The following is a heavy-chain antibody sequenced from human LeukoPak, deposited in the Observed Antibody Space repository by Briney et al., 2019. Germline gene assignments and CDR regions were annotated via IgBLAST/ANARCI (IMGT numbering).Heavy chain of an antibody. CDR2: IWSDGSNK. CDR1: GFTFSSYG. D-gene: IGHD1-26*01. V-gene: IGHV3-33*01. Sequence: GGSLRLSCAASGFTFSSYGMHWVRRTPGKGLEWVAIIWSDGSNKYYADSVKGRFTISRDNSKNTLYLQMNSLRAEDTAVYYCARGSGSFSGGFDYWGQGTLVTVSS. J-gene: IGHJ4*02. CDR3: ARGSGSFSGGFDY.